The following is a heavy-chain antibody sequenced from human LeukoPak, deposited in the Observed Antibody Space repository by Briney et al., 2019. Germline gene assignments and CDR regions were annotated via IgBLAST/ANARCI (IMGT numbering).Heavy chain of an antibody. D-gene: IGHD2-2*02. J-gene: IGHJ6*02. CDR1: GYTFTGYY. CDR3: ARDLDIVVVAAAVRHYGLDV. Sequence: ASVKVSCKASGYTFTGYYMHWVRQAPGQGLEWMGWINPNSGGTNYAQKFQGRVTMTRDTSISTAYMELSRLRSDDTAVYYCARDLDIVVVAAAVRHYGLDVWGQGTTVTVSS. CDR2: INPNSGGT. V-gene: IGHV1-2*02.